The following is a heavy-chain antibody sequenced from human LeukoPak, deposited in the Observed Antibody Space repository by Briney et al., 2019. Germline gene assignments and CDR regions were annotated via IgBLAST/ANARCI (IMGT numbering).Heavy chain of an antibody. D-gene: IGHD3-16*01. Sequence: QPGGSLRLSCAASGFTFSSYWMHWVRQAPGKGPVWVSRINNDGSGTTYADSVKGRFTISRDNSKNTLYLQMNSLRAEDTAVYYCAKDSALLTWLDYWGQGTLVTVSS. CDR2: INNDGSGT. CDR1: GFTFSSYW. J-gene: IGHJ4*02. CDR3: AKDSALLTWLDY. V-gene: IGHV3-74*01.